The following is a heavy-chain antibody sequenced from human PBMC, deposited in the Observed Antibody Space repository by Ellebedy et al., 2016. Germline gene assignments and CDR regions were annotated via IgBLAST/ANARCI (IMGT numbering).Heavy chain of an antibody. D-gene: IGHD2-2*01. Sequence: GGSLRLSCAASGFTFSTYSMNWVRQAPGKGLEWVSYISSSSSTIYYADSVKGRFTISRDNAKNSLYLQMNSLRAEDTAVYYCAREKVVPAAPNDKVYHYYGMDVWGQGTTVTVSS. CDR3: AREKVVPAAPNDKVYHYYGMDV. CDR2: ISSSSSTI. J-gene: IGHJ6*02. CDR1: GFTFSTYS. V-gene: IGHV3-48*01.